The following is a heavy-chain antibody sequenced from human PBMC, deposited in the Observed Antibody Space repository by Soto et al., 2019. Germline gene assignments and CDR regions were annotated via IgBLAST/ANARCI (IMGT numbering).Heavy chain of an antibody. J-gene: IGHJ1*01. V-gene: IGHV3-7*05. D-gene: IGHD1-26*01. CDR2: IKQDGNER. CDR3: ARGGRYYRH. CDR1: GFTFANFW. Sequence: GGSLRLSCVASGFTFANFWMSLVRQAPGKGLEWVANIKQDGNERNYVDSVKGRFTISRDNAKSSLYLQMNSLRGEDTAVYYCARGGRYYRHWGQGTLVTVSS.